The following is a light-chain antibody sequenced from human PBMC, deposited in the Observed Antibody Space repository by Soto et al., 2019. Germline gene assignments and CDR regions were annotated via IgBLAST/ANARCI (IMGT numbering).Light chain of an antibody. CDR3: QSYDSSLSGYV. Sequence: QSVLTQPPSVSGAPGQRVTISCTGSSSNIGAGYDVHWYQQLPGTAPKLLIYGNSNRPSGVPDRFSGSKSGTSPSLAITVLQAEDEADYYCQSYDSSLSGYVFGTGTKLTVL. CDR2: GNS. J-gene: IGLJ1*01. CDR1: SSNIGAGYD. V-gene: IGLV1-40*01.